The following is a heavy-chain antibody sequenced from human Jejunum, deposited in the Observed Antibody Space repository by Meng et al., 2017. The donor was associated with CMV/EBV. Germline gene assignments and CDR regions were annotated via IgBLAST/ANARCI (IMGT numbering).Heavy chain of an antibody. J-gene: IGHJ4*02. CDR1: GFRFGSYV. Sequence: RLSCAASGFRFGSYVMSWVRQAPGKGPEWVSTISGSGGDIFYADSVKGRFTISRDNSKNTLFLQMHSLRAEDTAVYYCAKGTGVDYWGQGTLVTVSS. V-gene: IGHV3-23*01. D-gene: IGHD1-14*01. CDR2: ISGSGGDI. CDR3: AKGTGVDY.